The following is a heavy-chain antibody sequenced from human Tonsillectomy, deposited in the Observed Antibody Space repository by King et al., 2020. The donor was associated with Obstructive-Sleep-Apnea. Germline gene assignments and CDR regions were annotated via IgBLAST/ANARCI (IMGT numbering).Heavy chain of an antibody. D-gene: IGHD3-10*01. CDR3: ARGGYYGSGSYYNEPFDY. CDR1: GGSISSGGYY. J-gene: IGHJ4*02. CDR2: LYYTGST. Sequence: QLQESGPGLVKPSQTLSLTCTVSGGSISSGGYYCRWIRQHPGKGLEWIGYLYYTGSTYYNPSLKSRVTISVDTPTNQFSLQLSSVTAADTAVYYCARGGYYGSGSYYNEPFDYWGQGTLVTVSS. V-gene: IGHV4-31*03.